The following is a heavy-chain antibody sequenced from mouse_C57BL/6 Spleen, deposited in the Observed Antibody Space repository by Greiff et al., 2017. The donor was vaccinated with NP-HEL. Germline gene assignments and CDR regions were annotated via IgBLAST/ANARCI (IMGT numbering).Heavy chain of an antibody. D-gene: IGHD1-1*01. CDR1: GYTFTDYY. V-gene: IGHV1-26*01. J-gene: IGHJ4*01. CDR3: ARSFPTTGGAMDY. Sequence: EVQLQQSGPELVKPGASVKISCKASGYTFTDYYMNWVKQSHGKSLEWIGDINPNNGGTSYNQKFKGKATLTVDKSSSTAYMELRSLTSEDSAVYYCARSFPTTGGAMDYWGQGTSVTVSS. CDR2: INPNNGGT.